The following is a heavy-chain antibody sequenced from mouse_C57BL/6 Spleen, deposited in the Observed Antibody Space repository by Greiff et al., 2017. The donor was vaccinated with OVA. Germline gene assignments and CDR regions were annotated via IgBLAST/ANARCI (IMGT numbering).Heavy chain of an antibody. J-gene: IGHJ1*03. CDR3: ARRYYASGYFDV. CDR1: GYTFTSYW. D-gene: IGHD1-1*02. Sequence: QVQLQQPGAELVKPGASVKMSCKASGYTFTSYWITWVKQRPGQGLEWIGDIYPGSGSTNYNEKFKSKATLTVDTSSTTAYMQLSSLTSEDSAVYYCARRYYASGYFDVWGTGTTVTVSS. V-gene: IGHV1-55*01. CDR2: IYPGSGST.